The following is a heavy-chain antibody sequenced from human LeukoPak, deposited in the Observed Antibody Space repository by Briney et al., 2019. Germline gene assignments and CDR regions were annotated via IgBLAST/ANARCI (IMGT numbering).Heavy chain of an antibody. CDR2: ISGSGGST. J-gene: IGHJ4*02. Sequence: GGSLRLSCAVSGFTFSNYAMNWVRQAPGKGLEWVSAISGSGGSTYYADSVKGRFTISRDNSKNTLYLQMNSLRAEDTAVYYCAKEYYYDSSGYFVDWGQGTLVTVSS. V-gene: IGHV3-23*01. CDR1: GFTFSNYA. CDR3: AKEYYYDSSGYFVD. D-gene: IGHD3-22*01.